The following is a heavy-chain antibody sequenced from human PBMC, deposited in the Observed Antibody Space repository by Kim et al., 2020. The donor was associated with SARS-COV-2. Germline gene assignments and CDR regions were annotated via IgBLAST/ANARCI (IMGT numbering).Heavy chain of an antibody. J-gene: IGHJ6*02. D-gene: IGHD3-22*01. V-gene: IGHV3-30-3*01. CDR2: ISYDGSNK. CDR1: GFTFSSYA. CDR3: ARDYYDSSGYSYGMDV. Sequence: GGSLRLSCAASGFTFSSYAMRWVRQAPGKGLEWVSVISYDGSNKYYADSVKGRFTISRDNSKNTLYLQMNSLRAEDTAVYYCARDYYDSSGYSYGMDVWGQGTTVTVSS.